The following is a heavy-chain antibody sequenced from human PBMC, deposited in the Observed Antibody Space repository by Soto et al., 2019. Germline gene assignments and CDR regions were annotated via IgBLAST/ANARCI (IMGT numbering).Heavy chain of an antibody. V-gene: IGHV4-59*01. D-gene: IGHD3-3*01. CDR2: FYYSGST. J-gene: IGHJ6*02. CDR3: ARGRRLRFLDYYCMDV. Sequence: QVQLQESGPGLVKPSETLSLTCTVSGGSISSYYWSWIRQPPGKGLEWIGYFYYSGSTNYNPSLKSRVTISVDTSKNQFALKLSSVTAADTAVYYCARGRRLRFLDYYCMDVCGQGTTVTVSS. CDR1: GGSISSYY.